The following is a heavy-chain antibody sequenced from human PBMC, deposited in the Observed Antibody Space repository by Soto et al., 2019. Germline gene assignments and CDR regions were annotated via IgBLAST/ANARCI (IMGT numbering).Heavy chain of an antibody. Sequence: RGESLKISCKGSGYSFTSYWISWVRQMPGKGLEWMGRIDPSDSYTNYSPSFQGHVTISADKSISTAYLQWSSLKASDTAMYYCASIWFGDSWYFDYWGQGTLVTVSS. CDR3: ASIWFGDSWYFDY. CDR2: IDPSDSYT. J-gene: IGHJ4*02. CDR1: GYSFTSYW. D-gene: IGHD3-10*01. V-gene: IGHV5-10-1*01.